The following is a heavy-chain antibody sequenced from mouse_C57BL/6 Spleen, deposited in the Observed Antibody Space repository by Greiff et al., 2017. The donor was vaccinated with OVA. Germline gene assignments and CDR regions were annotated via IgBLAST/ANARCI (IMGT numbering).Heavy chain of an antibody. CDR2: IWSGGST. CDR3: AKGNYYGTPDY. D-gene: IGHD1-1*01. J-gene: IGHJ2*01. V-gene: IGHV2-4*01. CDR1: GFSLTSYG. Sequence: VQVVESGPGLVQPSQSLSITCTVSGFSLTSYGVHWVRQPPGKGLEWLGVIWSGGSTDYNAAFISRLSISKDNSKSQVFFKMNSLQADDTAIYYCAKGNYYGTPDYWGQGTTLTVSS.